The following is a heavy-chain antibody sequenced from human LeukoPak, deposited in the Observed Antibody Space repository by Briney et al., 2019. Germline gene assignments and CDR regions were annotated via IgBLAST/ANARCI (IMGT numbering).Heavy chain of an antibody. V-gene: IGHV4-34*01. D-gene: IGHD2-2*01. J-gene: IGHJ3*02. CDR3: ARGMRGSSTTKNAFDI. CDR2: INHSGST. Sequence: QSSETLSLTCAVYGGSFSGYYWSWIRQPPGKGLEWIGEINHSGSTNYNPSLKSRVTISVDTSKNQFSLKLSSVTAADTAVYYCARGMRGSSTTKNAFDIWGQGTMVTVSS. CDR1: GGSFSGYY.